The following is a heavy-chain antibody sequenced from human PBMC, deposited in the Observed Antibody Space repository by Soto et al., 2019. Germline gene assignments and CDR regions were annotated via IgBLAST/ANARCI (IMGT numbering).Heavy chain of an antibody. CDR3: AKGRTYYDFWSGYY. D-gene: IGHD3-3*01. CDR2: ISGSGGST. J-gene: IGHJ4*02. V-gene: IGHV3-23*01. CDR1: GFTFSSYA. Sequence: EVQLLESGGGLVQPGGSLRLSCAASGFTFSSYAMSWVRQAPGKGLEWVSAISGSGGSTYYADSVKGRFTISRDNSKNTLYLQMNSLRAEDTAVYHCAKGRTYYDFWSGYYWGQGTLVTVSS.